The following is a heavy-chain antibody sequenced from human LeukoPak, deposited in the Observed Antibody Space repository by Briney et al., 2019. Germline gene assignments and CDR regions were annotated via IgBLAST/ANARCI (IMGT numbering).Heavy chain of an antibody. CDR1: GGSFSGYY. D-gene: IGHD4-17*01. Sequence: SETLSLTCAVYGGSFSGYYWSWIRQPPGKGLEWIGEINHSGSTNYNPSLKSRVTISVDTSKNQLSLKLSSVTAADTAVYYCARGSVNDAFDIWGQGTMVTVSS. CDR3: ARGSVNDAFDI. CDR2: INHSGST. V-gene: IGHV4-34*01. J-gene: IGHJ3*02.